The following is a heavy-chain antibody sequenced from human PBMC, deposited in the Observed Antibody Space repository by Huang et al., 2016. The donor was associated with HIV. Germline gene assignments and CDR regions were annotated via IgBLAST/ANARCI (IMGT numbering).Heavy chain of an antibody. J-gene: IGHJ4*02. D-gene: IGHD6-13*01. CDR2: ISYDGKTK. Sequence: QVQLVESGGGVVQPGRSLRISCAASGFTFSLYGMYWVRQAPGKGLEWVEVISYDGKTKYYSDSVKGRFTISRENSKTTLYLQMNRLRVEDTALYYCAKGGSAAAVLDFWGQGTLVTVSS. CDR3: AKGGSAAAVLDF. CDR1: GFTFSLYG. V-gene: IGHV3-30*18.